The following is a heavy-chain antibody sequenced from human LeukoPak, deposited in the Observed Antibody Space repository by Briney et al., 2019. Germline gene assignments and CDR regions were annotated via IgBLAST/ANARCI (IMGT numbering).Heavy chain of an antibody. D-gene: IGHD6-13*01. CDR3: AKDSQILIAAADRGYFDY. CDR2: ISWNSGSI. Sequence: PGRSLRLSCAASGFTFDDYAMHWVRQAPGKGLEWVSGISWNSGSIGYADSVKGRFTISRDNAKNSLYLQMNSLRAEDTALYYCAKDSQILIAAADRGYFDYWGQGTLVTVSS. J-gene: IGHJ4*02. CDR1: GFTFDDYA. V-gene: IGHV3-9*01.